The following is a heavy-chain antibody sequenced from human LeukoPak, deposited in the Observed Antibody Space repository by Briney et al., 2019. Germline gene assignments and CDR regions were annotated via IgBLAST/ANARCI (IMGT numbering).Heavy chain of an antibody. CDR2: IIPILGIA. J-gene: IGHJ4*02. CDR3: ARDLLAEYYYGSGSYSLGC. Sequence: SVKVSCKASGGTFSSYTISWVRQAPGQGLEWMGRIIPILGIANYAQKFQGRVTITADKSTSTAYMELSSLRSEDTAVYYCARDLLAEYYYGSGSYSLGCWGQGTLVTVSS. D-gene: IGHD3-10*01. CDR1: GGTFSSYT. V-gene: IGHV1-69*04.